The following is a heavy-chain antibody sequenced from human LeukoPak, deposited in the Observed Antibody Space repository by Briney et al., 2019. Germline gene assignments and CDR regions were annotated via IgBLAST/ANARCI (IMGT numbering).Heavy chain of an antibody. Sequence: GGSLRLSCAASGFTFTDYWMTWVRQAPGQGLEWVANIKQDGSIIWYVDSVKGRFTISRDNAKNSLYLQMNSLRAEDTALYYCAKDTDSSGYSPFDYWGQGTLVTVSS. CDR2: IKQDGSII. D-gene: IGHD3-22*01. J-gene: IGHJ4*02. CDR1: GFTFTDYW. V-gene: IGHV3-7*03. CDR3: AKDTDSSGYSPFDY.